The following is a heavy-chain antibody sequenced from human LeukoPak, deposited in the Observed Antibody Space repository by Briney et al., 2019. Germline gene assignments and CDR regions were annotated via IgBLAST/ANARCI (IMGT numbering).Heavy chain of an antibody. D-gene: IGHD5-24*01. Sequence: SETLSLTCTVSGGSISSSSYYWGWIRQPPGKGLEWIGSIYYSGSTYYNPSLKSRVTISVDTSKNQFSLKLSSVTAADTAVYYCARKRWQVYGYWGQETLVTVSS. CDR3: ARKRWQVYGY. CDR1: GGSISSSSYY. J-gene: IGHJ4*02. CDR2: IYYSGST. V-gene: IGHV4-39*01.